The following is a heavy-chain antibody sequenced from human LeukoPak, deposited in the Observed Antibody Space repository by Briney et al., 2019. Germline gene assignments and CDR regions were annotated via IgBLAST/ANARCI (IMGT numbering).Heavy chain of an antibody. V-gene: IGHV3-53*01. D-gene: IGHD1-26*01. J-gene: IGHJ3*02. CDR2: ISGGGGS. Sequence: GGSLRLSCAASGFTVSSNSMSWVRQAPGKGLEWVSVISGGGGSYYADSVKGRFTISRDNSKNSLYLQMNSLRAEDTAVYYCARGTKWDVRPGDAFDIWGQGTMVTV. CDR1: GFTVSSNS. CDR3: ARGTKWDVRPGDAFDI.